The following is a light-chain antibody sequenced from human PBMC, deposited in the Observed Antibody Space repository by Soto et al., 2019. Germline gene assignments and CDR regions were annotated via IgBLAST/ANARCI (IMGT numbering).Light chain of an antibody. CDR3: QQYCSSPRT. V-gene: IGKV3-20*01. CDR2: GAS. CDR1: QSVSSSY. Sequence: EIVLTQSPGTLSLSPGERATLSCRASQSVSSSYLAWYQQTPGQAPRLLIYGASSRATGIPDRFSGSGSGTAFTLTISSLEPAEFAVYYCQQYCSSPRTFGQGTKVEIK. J-gene: IGKJ1*01.